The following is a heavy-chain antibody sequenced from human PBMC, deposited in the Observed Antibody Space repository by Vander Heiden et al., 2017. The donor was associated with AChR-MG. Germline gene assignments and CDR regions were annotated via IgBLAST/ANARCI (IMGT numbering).Heavy chain of an antibody. J-gene: IGHJ4*02. D-gene: IGHD1-26*01. CDR1: GFTFTNYG. CDR2: ISYDGSNK. CDR3: AKAVGATQRGYFDY. Sequence: QVQLVASGGGVVQPGRSLRLSCAASGFTFTNYGLHWVRQAPGKGLEWVAVISYDGSNKYYADSVKGRFTISRDNSKNTLYLQMNSLRAEDTAVYYCAKAVGATQRGYFDYWGQATLVTVSS. V-gene: IGHV3-30*18.